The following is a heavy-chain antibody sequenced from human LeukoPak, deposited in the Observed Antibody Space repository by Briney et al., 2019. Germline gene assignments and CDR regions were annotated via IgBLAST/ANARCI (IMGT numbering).Heavy chain of an antibody. Sequence: GGSLRLSCAASGFTFSSYWMHWVRQAPGKGLVWVSRINTDGSKTTYADSVKGRFTMSRDSAKNTLYLQMNSPRAEDTAVYYCARGDFRWEMATTIAFDIWGQGTMVTVSS. J-gene: IGHJ3*02. V-gene: IGHV3-74*01. CDR2: INTDGSKT. CDR3: ARGDFRWEMATTIAFDI. D-gene: IGHD5-24*01. CDR1: GFTFSSYW.